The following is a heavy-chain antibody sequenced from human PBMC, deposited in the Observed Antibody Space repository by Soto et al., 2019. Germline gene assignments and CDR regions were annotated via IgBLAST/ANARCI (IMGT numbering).Heavy chain of an antibody. V-gene: IGHV3-48*03. CDR1: GFTFSTFE. J-gene: IGHJ4*02. CDR3: ARCYCSSNSCLIDY. D-gene: IGHD2-15*01. Sequence: EVQLVESGGGLVQPGRSLRLSCAASGFTFSTFEMNWVRQAPGKGLQWVSYISSGGGTKYYADSVKGRFTISRDNAKNTLYLTMNSLRAKDTAVYYCARCYCSSNSCLIDYWGQGTLVTVSS. CDR2: ISSGGGTK.